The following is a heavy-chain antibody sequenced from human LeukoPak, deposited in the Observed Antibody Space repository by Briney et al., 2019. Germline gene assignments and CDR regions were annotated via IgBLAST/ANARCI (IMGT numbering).Heavy chain of an antibody. V-gene: IGHV4-34*01. J-gene: IGHJ4*02. CDR3: GSRRTAMFGVIKGPIDY. CDR2: INHSGSP. Sequence: GSLRLSCAASGFTFSSYAMTWIRQPPGKGLEWIGEINHSGSPNNNPSLKSRVSISFDMSKNQFSLKLTSVTAADTAVYYCGSRRTAMFGVIKGPIDYWGQGTLVTVSS. D-gene: IGHD3-3*01. CDR1: GFTFSSYA.